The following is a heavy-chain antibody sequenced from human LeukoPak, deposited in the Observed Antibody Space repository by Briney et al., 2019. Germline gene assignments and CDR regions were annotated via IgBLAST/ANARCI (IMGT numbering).Heavy chain of an antibody. CDR1: GFTFSNFW. CDR3: ARDPYFYHSGGYIFYFDY. V-gene: IGHV3-7*05. D-gene: IGHD3-22*01. Sequence: PGGSLRLSCAASGFTFSNFWMSWVRQAPGKGLEWVANIKQDGSEKYYVDSVKGRFTISRDDAKNSLYLQMNSLRAEDTAVYYCARDPYFYHSGGYIFYFDYWGQGTLATVSS. CDR2: IKQDGSEK. J-gene: IGHJ4*02.